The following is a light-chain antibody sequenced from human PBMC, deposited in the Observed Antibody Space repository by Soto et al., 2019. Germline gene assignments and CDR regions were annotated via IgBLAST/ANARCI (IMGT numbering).Light chain of an antibody. V-gene: IGLV2-14*01. CDR3: SSYTSSSILYV. Sequence: QSALTQPASVSGSPGQSITISCTGTSSDIGNYDFVSWYQQVPGTAPKAMIYEVSSRPSGVSNRFSGSKSGNTASLTISGLQAEDEADYYCSSYTSSSILYVFGTGTKLTVL. J-gene: IGLJ1*01. CDR1: SSDIGNYDF. CDR2: EVS.